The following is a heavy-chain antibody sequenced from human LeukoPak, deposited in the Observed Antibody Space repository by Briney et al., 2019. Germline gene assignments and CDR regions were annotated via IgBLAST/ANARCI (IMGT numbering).Heavy chain of an antibody. CDR3: ARAPGNDYYPYYYMDV. CDR1: GGSISSYY. V-gene: IGHV4-59*01. J-gene: IGHJ6*03. D-gene: IGHD4/OR15-4a*01. Sequence: KPSETLSLTCTVSGGSISSYYWSWIRQPPGKGLEWIGYIYYSGTTNYNPSLKRRVTISVDTSKNQFSLKVNSVTAADTAVYYCARAPGNDYYPYYYMDVWSKGTTVTVSS. CDR2: IYYSGTT.